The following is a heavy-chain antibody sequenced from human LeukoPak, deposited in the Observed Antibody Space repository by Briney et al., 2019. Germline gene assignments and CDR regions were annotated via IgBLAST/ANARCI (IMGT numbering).Heavy chain of an antibody. V-gene: IGHV3-15*07. CDR3: STTYYYDSSEGY. Sequence: GGSLRLSCAASGFTFSNAWMNWVRQAPGKGLEWVGRIKSKTDGGTTDYAAPVKGRFTISRDDSKNALYLQMNSLKTEDTAVYYCSTTYYYDSSEGYWGQGTLVTVSS. CDR1: GFTFSNAW. CDR2: IKSKTDGGTT. J-gene: IGHJ4*02. D-gene: IGHD3-22*01.